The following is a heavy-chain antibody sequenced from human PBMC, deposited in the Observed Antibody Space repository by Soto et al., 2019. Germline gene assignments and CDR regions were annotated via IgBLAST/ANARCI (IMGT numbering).Heavy chain of an antibody. V-gene: IGHV3-15*01. D-gene: IGHD2-2*01. CDR3: PTMGYCSGTSCSSVLDS. Sequence: EVQLVESGGGLVKPGGSLRLSCAASGFTFTNAWMTWVRQAPGKGLEWVGRIRSKTDGGTADFAAPVKGRFTISRDDSKNTLYLEMSSRKTEDTAVYHCPTMGYCSGTSCSSVLDSWGQGTLVTVSS. J-gene: IGHJ5*01. CDR1: GFTFTNAW. CDR2: IRSKTDGGTA.